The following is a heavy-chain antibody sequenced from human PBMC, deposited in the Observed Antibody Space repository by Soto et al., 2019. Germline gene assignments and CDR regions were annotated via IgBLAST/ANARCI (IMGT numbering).Heavy chain of an antibody. D-gene: IGHD5-18*01. J-gene: IGHJ3*02. CDR2: FDPEDGET. Sequence: GASVKVSCKVSGYTLTELSMHWVRQAPGKGLEWMGGFDPEDGETIYAQKFQGRVTMTEDTSTDTAYMELSSLRSEDTAVYYCVREKYSYGRSDAFDIWGQGTMVTVSS. CDR1: GYTLTELS. CDR3: VREKYSYGRSDAFDI. V-gene: IGHV1-24*01.